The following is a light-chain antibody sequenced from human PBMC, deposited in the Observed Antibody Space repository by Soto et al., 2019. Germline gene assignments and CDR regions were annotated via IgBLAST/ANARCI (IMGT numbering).Light chain of an antibody. CDR2: GAS. CDR1: QSVSNN. V-gene: IGKV3-15*01. Sequence: EIVMTQSPATLSVSPVERATLSCRASQSVSNNLAWYQQKPGQAPRLLIYGASTRATGIPARFSGSGSGTEFTLTISSLHSEDFAVYYCQHYNNWPPWTFGQGTKVDIK. J-gene: IGKJ1*01. CDR3: QHYNNWPPWT.